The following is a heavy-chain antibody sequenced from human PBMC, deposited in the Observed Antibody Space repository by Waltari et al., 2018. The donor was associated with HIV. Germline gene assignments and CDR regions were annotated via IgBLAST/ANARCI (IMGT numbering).Heavy chain of an antibody. CDR3: AREEVVVAESYYYYGMDV. V-gene: IGHV1-2*04. CDR1: GYTFTGYY. CDR2: INPNSGGT. Sequence: QVQLVQSGAEVKKPGASVKVSCKASGYTFTGYYMHWVPQAPGKGLEWMGWINPNSGGTNYAQKFQGWVTMTRDTSISTAYMELSRLRSDDTAVYYGAREEVVVAESYYYYGMDVWGQGTTVTVSS. D-gene: IGHD2-15*01. J-gene: IGHJ6*02.